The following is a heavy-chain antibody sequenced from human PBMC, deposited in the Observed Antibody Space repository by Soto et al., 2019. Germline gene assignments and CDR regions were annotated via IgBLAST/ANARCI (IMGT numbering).Heavy chain of an antibody. CDR2: IKQDGSEK. CDR3: ARDYRSSWYIGVYYYYYGMDV. Sequence: GGSLRLSXAASGFTFSSYWMSWVRQAPGKGLEWVANIKQDGSEKYYVDSVKGRFTISRDNAKNSLYLQMNSLRAEDTAVYYCARDYRSSWYIGVYYYYYGMDVWGQGTTVTVSS. J-gene: IGHJ6*02. V-gene: IGHV3-7*03. CDR1: GFTFSSYW. D-gene: IGHD6-13*01.